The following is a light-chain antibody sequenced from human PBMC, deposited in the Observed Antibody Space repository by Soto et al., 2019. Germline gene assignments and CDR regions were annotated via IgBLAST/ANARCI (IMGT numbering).Light chain of an antibody. CDR2: KAS. V-gene: IGKV1-5*03. CDR3: QQYNSYPIT. Sequence: DIQMTQSPSTLSASVGDRVTITCRASQSINSWLAWYQQKPGKAPKLLIYKASSLESGVPSRFSGSGSGTEFTLTLSSLQPDDFATYYCQQYNSYPITFGQGTRLEIK. CDR1: QSINSW. J-gene: IGKJ5*01.